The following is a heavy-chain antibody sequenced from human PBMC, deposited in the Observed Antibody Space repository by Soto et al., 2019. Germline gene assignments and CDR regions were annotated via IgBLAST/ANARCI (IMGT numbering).Heavy chain of an antibody. CDR3: TRALNKRSVFGVVISESYDY. Sequence: GGSLRLSCTASGFTFGDYAMSWFRQAPGKGLEWVGFIRSKAYGGTKEYAASVKARFTISREDSKSIAYLQMNSLKTEDTAVYYCTRALNKRSVFGVVISESYDYWGQGTLVTVSS. D-gene: IGHD3-3*01. CDR1: GFTFGDYA. CDR2: IRSKAYGGTK. V-gene: IGHV3-49*03. J-gene: IGHJ4*02.